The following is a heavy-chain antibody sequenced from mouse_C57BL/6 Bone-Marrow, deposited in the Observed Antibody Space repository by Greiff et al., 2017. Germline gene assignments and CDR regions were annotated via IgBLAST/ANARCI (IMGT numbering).Heavy chain of an antibody. Sequence: EVQLQESGPGLVKPSQSLSLTCSVTGYSITSGYYWNWIRQFPGNKLEWMGYISYDGSNNYNPSLKNRISITRDTSKNQFFLKLNSATTEDTATYYCARGPFDYWGQGTTLTVSS. V-gene: IGHV3-6*01. J-gene: IGHJ2*01. CDR1: GYSITSGYY. CDR2: ISYDGSN. CDR3: ARGPFDY.